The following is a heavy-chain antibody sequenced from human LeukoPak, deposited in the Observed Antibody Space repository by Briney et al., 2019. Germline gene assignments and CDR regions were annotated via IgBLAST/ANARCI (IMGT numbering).Heavy chain of an antibody. J-gene: IGHJ2*01. CDR2: ISNTLRI. CDR3: ARDLNPWYFDL. Sequence: PGGSLRLSCEASGFTFSTYSMNWVRQAPGKGLEWISHISNTLRIFYADSVKGRFTISRDKNSLYLQMSSLRGEDTAVYYCARDLNPWYFDLWGRGTLVTVSS. CDR1: GFTFSTYS. V-gene: IGHV3-48*01.